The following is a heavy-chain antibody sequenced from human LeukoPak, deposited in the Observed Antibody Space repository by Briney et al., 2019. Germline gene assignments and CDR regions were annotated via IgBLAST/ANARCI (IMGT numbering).Heavy chain of an antibody. Sequence: PGGSLRLSCVASGFTFSTYPMSWVRQAPGKGLEWVATLTYDGSDKDYADSVKGRFTIFRDNSKNTLYLQMNGLRAEDTAVYFCARDLAESYLFDYWGQGTLVTVSS. CDR1: GFTFSTYP. D-gene: IGHD3-10*01. V-gene: IGHV3-30-3*01. CDR3: ARDLAESYLFDY. J-gene: IGHJ4*02. CDR2: LTYDGSDK.